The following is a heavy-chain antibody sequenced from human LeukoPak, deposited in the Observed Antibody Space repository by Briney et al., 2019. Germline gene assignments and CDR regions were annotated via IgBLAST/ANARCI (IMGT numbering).Heavy chain of an antibody. D-gene: IGHD3-16*01. Sequence: ASVKVSCKVSGYTLTELSMHWVRQAPGKGLEWMGGFDPEDGETIYARKFQGRVTMTEDTSTDTAYMELSSLRSEDTAVYYCASAPLGVYYFDYWGQGTLVTVSS. CDR3: ASAPLGVYYFDY. CDR2: FDPEDGET. J-gene: IGHJ4*02. V-gene: IGHV1-24*01. CDR1: GYTLTELS.